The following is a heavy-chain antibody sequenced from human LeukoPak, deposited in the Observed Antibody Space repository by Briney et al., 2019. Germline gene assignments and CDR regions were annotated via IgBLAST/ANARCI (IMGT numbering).Heavy chain of an antibody. J-gene: IGHJ5*02. CDR2: TYYRSKWYN. D-gene: IGHD3-10*01. CDR1: GDSVSSNSAA. Sequence: SQTLSLTCAISGDSVSSNSAAWNWIRQSPSRGLEWLGRTYYRSKWYNDYAVSVKSRITINPDTSKNQFSLQLNSVTPEDTAAYYCAREAEKVRGVPGFDPWGQGTLVTVSS. V-gene: IGHV6-1*01. CDR3: AREAEKVRGVPGFDP.